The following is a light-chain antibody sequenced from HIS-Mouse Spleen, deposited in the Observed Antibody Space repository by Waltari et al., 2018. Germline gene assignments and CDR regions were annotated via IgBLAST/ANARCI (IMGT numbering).Light chain of an antibody. CDR1: SSAVGGDNY. CDR3: SSYTSSSTFWV. Sequence: QSALTQPASVSGSPGQSITISCTGTSSAVGGDNYVSWYQQHPGKAPKLMIYDVSNRPSWVSNRFSGSKSGNTASLTISGLQAEDEADYYCSSYTSSSTFWVFGGGTKLTVL. J-gene: IGLJ3*02. V-gene: IGLV2-14*03. CDR2: DVS.